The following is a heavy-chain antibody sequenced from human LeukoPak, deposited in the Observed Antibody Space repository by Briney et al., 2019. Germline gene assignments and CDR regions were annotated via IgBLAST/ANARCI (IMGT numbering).Heavy chain of an antibody. V-gene: IGHV1-69-2*01. D-gene: IGHD2-2*02. CDR1: GNTFTDYY. CDR3: ATMGYCSSTSCYTDGIDY. Sequence: ASVKISCKVSGNTFTDYYMHWVQQAPGKGLEWMGLVDPEDGETIYAEKFQGRVTITADTSTDTAYMELSSLRSEDTAVYYCATMGYCSSTSCYTDGIDYWGQGTLVTVSS. J-gene: IGHJ4*02. CDR2: VDPEDGET.